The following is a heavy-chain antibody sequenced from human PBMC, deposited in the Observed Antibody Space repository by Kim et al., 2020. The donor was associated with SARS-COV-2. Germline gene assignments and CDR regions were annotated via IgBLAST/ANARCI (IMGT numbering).Heavy chain of an antibody. D-gene: IGHD3-22*01. CDR1: GGSFSGYY. CDR2: INHSGST. V-gene: IGHV4-34*01. CDR3: ARGGSNYDDTSGYPDY. Sequence: SQTLSLTCAVYGGSFSGYYWSWIRQPPGKGLEWIGEINHSGSTNYNPSLKSRVTISVDTSKNQFSLKLRSVTAADTAVYYCARGGSNYDDTSGYPDYWGQGTLVTVSS. J-gene: IGHJ4*02.